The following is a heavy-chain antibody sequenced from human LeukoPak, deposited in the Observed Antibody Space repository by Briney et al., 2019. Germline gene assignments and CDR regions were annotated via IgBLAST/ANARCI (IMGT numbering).Heavy chain of an antibody. CDR1: GFTFSSYG. D-gene: IGHD2-8*01. Sequence: GGSLRLSCAASGFTFSSYGMHWVRQAPGKGLEWVAVISYDGSNKYYADSVKGRFTISRDSSKNTLYLQMNSLRAEDTAVYYCAKGEDIVLMVYAIGYGMDVWGQGTTVTVSS. V-gene: IGHV3-30*18. J-gene: IGHJ6*02. CDR3: AKGEDIVLMVYAIGYGMDV. CDR2: ISYDGSNK.